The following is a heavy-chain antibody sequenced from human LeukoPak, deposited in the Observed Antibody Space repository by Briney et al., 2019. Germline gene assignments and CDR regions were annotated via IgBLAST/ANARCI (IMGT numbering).Heavy chain of an antibody. CDR3: AMALDY. Sequence: AGSLRLSCVASGFTFSNYLMNWVRQGPGKGLEWVSGISHSGSSIYYADSVKGRFTISRDNSKNTLYLQMDRLRVEDTAVYYCAMALDYWGQGTLVTVSS. V-gene: IGHV3-23*01. J-gene: IGHJ4*02. CDR1: GFTFSNYL. CDR2: ISHSGSSI.